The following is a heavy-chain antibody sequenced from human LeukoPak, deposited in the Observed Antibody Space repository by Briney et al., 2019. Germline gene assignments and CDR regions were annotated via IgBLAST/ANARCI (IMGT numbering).Heavy chain of an antibody. CDR1: GFTFSSYS. D-gene: IGHD4-23*01. V-gene: IGHV3-21*01. CDR3: AREGTVAALDY. CDR2: ISSSSSYI. Sequence: GGSLRLSCAASGFTFSSYSMNWVRQAPGKGLEWDSSISSSSSYIYYADSVKGRFTISRDNAKNSLYLQMNSLRAEDTAVYYCAREGTVAALDYWGQGTLVTVSS. J-gene: IGHJ4*02.